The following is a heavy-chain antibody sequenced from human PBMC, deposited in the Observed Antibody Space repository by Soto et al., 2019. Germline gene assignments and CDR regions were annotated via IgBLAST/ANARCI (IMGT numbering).Heavy chain of an antibody. CDR1: GFMFNNYA. CDR2: VSVSGGTT. D-gene: IGHD3-22*01. V-gene: IGHV3-23*01. J-gene: IGHJ4*02. CDR3: AKGLYYYDSSGYRLFNY. Sequence: GGSLRLSCAASGFMFNNYAMSWVRQAPGKGLEWVSTVSVSGGTTYYADSLKGRFTISRDNSKKTVYLQMNRLRADDTAIYYCAKGLYYYDSSGYRLFNYWGQGTLVTVSS.